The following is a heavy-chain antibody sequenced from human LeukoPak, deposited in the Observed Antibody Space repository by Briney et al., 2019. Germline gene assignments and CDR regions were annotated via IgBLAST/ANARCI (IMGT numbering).Heavy chain of an antibody. J-gene: IGHJ3*02. CDR3: GRGDSTDRAFDI. Sequence: SETLSLTCAVYGGSFSGYYWSWIRQPPGKGLEWIGEINQSGSTNYNPSLKSRVTISVDTSKNQFSLKLSSVTAADTAVYYCGRGDSTDRAFDIWGQGTMVTVSS. V-gene: IGHV4-34*01. CDR2: INQSGST. CDR1: GGSFSGYY. D-gene: IGHD2-2*01.